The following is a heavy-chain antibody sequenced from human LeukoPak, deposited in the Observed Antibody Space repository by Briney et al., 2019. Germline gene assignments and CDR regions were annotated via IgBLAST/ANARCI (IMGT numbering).Heavy chain of an antibody. CDR2: IWFDGSKK. V-gene: IGHV3-33*01. CDR3: ARDLYGSGSYYRGTFVY. Sequence: SGGSLRLSCAASGFTFSGYGMYWVRQAPAKGLEWVAVIWFDGSKKYYADSVKGRFTISRDNSKNTLYLQMNSLRAEDTAVYYCARDLYGSGSYYRGTFVYWGQGTLVTVSS. D-gene: IGHD3-10*01. CDR1: GFTFSGYG. J-gene: IGHJ4*02.